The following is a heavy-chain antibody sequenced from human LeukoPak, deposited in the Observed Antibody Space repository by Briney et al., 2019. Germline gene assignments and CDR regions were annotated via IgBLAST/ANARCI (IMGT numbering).Heavy chain of an antibody. CDR1: GFTFSSYS. CDR2: ISSSSSYI. D-gene: IGHD2-21*01. J-gene: IGHJ6*03. Sequence: AGGSLRLSCAASGFTFSSYSMNWVRQAPGKGLEWVSSISSSSSYIYYADSVKGRFTISRDNAKNSLYLQMNSLRAEDTAVYYWARVARLYYYYMDVWGKGTTFTVSS. V-gene: IGHV3-21*01. CDR3: ARVARLYYYYMDV.